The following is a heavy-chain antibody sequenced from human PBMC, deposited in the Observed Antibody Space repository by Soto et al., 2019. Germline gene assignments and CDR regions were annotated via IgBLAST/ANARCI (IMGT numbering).Heavy chain of an antibody. CDR3: ARIGGYYQAFDY. CDR2: IYYTGTF. Sequence: QVQLQESGPGLVKPSETLSLTCTVSGSPFTNYSWSWFRQPTGQGLEGVGYIYYTGTFTYNPSLESRVAISMAAAKSPFYLHLGSATAADTAVYYCARIGGYYQAFDYWGQGALLTVSS. J-gene: IGHJ4*02. D-gene: IGHD3-22*01. CDR1: GSPFTNYS. V-gene: IGHV4-59*08.